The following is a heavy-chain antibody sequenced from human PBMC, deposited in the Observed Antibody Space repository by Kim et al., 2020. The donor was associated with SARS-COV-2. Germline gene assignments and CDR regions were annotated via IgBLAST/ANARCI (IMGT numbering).Heavy chain of an antibody. D-gene: IGHD6-13*01. CDR1: GFTFSSYG. CDR3: AKDPGYSSSWYDDFDY. J-gene: IGHJ4*02. V-gene: IGHV3-30*18. CDR2: ISYDGSYK. Sequence: GGSLRLSCAASGFTFSSYGMHWVRQAPGKGLEWVAVISYDGSYKYYADSVKGRFTISRDNSKNTLYLQMNSLRAEDTAVYYCAKDPGYSSSWYDDFDYWGQGTLVTVSS.